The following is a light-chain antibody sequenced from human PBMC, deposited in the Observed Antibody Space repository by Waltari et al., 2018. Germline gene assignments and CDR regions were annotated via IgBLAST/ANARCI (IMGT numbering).Light chain of an antibody. CDR2: DGD. J-gene: IGLJ2*01. CDR1: ASDAGPYKL. Sequence: QSALTQPASVSGSPGQSITFSCTGTASDAGPYKLVPWYPHHPGTAPKLIIYDGDKRPSGVSSRFSASKSGDTASLTISGLQSEDEADYYCCSYVGGAKVTFGGGTKVTVL. CDR3: CSYVGGAKVT. V-gene: IGLV2-23*01.